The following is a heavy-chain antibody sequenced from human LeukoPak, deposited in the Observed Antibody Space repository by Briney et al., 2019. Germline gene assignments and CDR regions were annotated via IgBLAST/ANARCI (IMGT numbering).Heavy chain of an antibody. CDR3: ARGAVLRFLEWYTPNDAFDI. CDR2: IHYSETT. V-gene: IGHV4-39*02. CDR1: GGSISSSNYY. D-gene: IGHD3-3*01. J-gene: IGHJ3*02. Sequence: PSETLSLTCTVSGGSISSSNYYWGWIRQPPGKGLEWIASIHYSETTYYNPSLKSRVTISVDTSKNHFSLKLSSVTAADTAVYYCARGAVLRFLEWYTPNDAFDIWGQGTMVTVSS.